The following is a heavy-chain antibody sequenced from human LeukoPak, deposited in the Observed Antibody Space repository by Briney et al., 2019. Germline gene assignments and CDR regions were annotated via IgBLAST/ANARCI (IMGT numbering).Heavy chain of an antibody. J-gene: IGHJ3*01. Sequence: PSETLSLTCTVSGGSISSSSYYWGWIRQPPGKGLEWIGSIYYSGSTYYNPSLKSRVTISVDTSKNQFSLKLSSVTAADTAVYYCARGDPNFTVTGFDAFDVWGQGTMVTVSS. CDR2: IYYSGST. CDR3: ARGDPNFTVTGFDAFDV. CDR1: GGSISSSSYY. V-gene: IGHV4-39*01. D-gene: IGHD4-17*01.